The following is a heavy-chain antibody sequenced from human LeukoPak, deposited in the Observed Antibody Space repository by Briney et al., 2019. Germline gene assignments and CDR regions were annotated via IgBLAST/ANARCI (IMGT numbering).Heavy chain of an antibody. V-gene: IGHV1-18*01. D-gene: IGHD4-17*01. Sequence: ASVKVSRKSSGYTFTSYGISWVRQAPGQGLEWMGWISAYNGNTNYEQKLQGRVTMTTDTSTSTAYMELRSLRSDDTAVYYCARGGGHHFGEYYCYYYGMDVWGQGTTVTVSS. J-gene: IGHJ6*02. CDR1: GYTFTSYG. CDR3: ARGGGHHFGEYYCYYYGMDV. CDR2: ISAYNGNT.